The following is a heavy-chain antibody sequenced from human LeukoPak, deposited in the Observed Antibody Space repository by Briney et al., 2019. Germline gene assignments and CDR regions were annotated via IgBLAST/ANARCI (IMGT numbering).Heavy chain of an antibody. CDR2: IYTSGGT. J-gene: IGHJ4*02. CDR1: GGSISSYY. V-gene: IGHV4-4*09. D-gene: IGHD4/OR15-4a*01. Sequence: SETLSLTCTVSGGSISSYYWSWIRQPPGKGLEWIGYIYTSGGTNYNPSLKSRFTIPVDTSKTQFSLKLSSVTAADTAVYYGASSVGAWFYFDYWGQGTLVTVSS. CDR3: ASSVGAWFYFDY.